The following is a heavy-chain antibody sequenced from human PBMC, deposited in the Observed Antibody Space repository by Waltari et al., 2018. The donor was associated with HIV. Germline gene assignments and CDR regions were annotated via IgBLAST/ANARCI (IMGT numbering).Heavy chain of an antibody. V-gene: IGHV1-69*06. J-gene: IGHJ3*02. D-gene: IGHD6-13*01. CDR3: AREGEIAAAGTAGSAFDI. CDR2: IIPIFGTA. Sequence: QVQLVQSGAEVKQPGSSVKVSCQASGCTFSNYAISWVRQAPGQGLEWMGGIIPIFGTANYAQKFQGRVTIIADKSTSTAYMELSRLRCEDTAVYYCAREGEIAAAGTAGSAFDIWGQGTMVTVSS. CDR1: GCTFSNYA.